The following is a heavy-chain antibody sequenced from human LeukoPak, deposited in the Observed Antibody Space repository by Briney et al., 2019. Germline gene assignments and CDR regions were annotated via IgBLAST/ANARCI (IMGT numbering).Heavy chain of an antibody. Sequence: SETLSLTCTVSGGSISSYYWSWIRQPPGKGLEWIGYIYYSGSTNYNPSLKSRVTISVDTSKNQFSLKLSSVTAADTAVYYCARNFWSGYSLDYWGQGTLVTVSS. CDR1: GGSISSYY. CDR2: IYYSGST. V-gene: IGHV4-59*01. D-gene: IGHD3-3*01. J-gene: IGHJ4*02. CDR3: ARNFWSGYSLDY.